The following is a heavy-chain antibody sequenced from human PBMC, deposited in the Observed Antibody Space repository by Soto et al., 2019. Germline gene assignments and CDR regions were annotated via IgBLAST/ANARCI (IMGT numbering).Heavy chain of an antibody. D-gene: IGHD3-10*01. CDR2: IIPIFGTA. V-gene: IGHV1-69*13. CDR1: GGTFSSYA. J-gene: IGHJ5*02. CDR3: AREVRRGSGSYYKSDNWFDP. Sequence: VASVKVSCKASGGTFSSYAISWVRQAPGQGLEWMGGIIPIFGTANYAQKFQGRVTITADESTSTAYMELSSLRSEDTAVYYCAREVRRGSGSYYKSDNWFDPWGQGTLVTVSS.